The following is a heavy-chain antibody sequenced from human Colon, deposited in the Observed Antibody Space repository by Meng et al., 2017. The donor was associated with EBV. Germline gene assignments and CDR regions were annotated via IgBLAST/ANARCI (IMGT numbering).Heavy chain of an antibody. Sequence: HLRESGLGSVTPSETLSPTCTVSGGPISRTGTCGGWIRQPPGKGLEWIGSQCHADDTYYNPSLMGRVTISVDTSKNQVSLKLTSVTAADTSIYYCARHTFSGNPGGIDSWGQGILVTVSS. D-gene: IGHD4-23*01. V-gene: IGHV4-39*01. CDR3: ARHTFSGNPGGIDS. CDR2: QCHADDT. J-gene: IGHJ4*02. CDR1: GGPISRTGTC.